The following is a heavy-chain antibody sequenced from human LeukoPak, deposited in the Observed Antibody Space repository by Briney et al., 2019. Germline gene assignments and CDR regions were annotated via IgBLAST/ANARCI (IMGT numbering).Heavy chain of an antibody. CDR1: GDSVSSNSAS. V-gene: IGHV6-1*01. CDR3: ARGGFGMTVAQFDY. D-gene: IGHD6-19*01. Sequence: SQTLSLTCAISGDSVSSNSASWNWIRQSPSRGLEWLGRTYYRSKWYFDYAVSVKSRLTINPDTSKNQFSLQLDSVTPEDPAVYYCARGGFGMTVAQFDYWGQGTLVTVSS. CDR2: TYYRSKWYF. J-gene: IGHJ4*02.